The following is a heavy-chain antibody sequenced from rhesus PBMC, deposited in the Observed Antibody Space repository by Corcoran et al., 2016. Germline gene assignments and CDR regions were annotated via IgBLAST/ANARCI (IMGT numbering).Heavy chain of an antibody. D-gene: IGHD6-31*01. J-gene: IGHJ4*01. CDR3: ARTRRRLADFDY. CDR1: GYTFTDSY. V-gene: IGHV1-138*01. CDR2: INPKTGGK. Sequence: QVQLVQSGAEVKKPGYSVKVSGKASGYTFTDSYMHWVRQATEQGLEWMGEINPKTGGKNYAQKFQGRVTMTRDTSTSTTYMELSSLRSEDTAVYYCARTRRRLADFDYWGQGVLVTVSS.